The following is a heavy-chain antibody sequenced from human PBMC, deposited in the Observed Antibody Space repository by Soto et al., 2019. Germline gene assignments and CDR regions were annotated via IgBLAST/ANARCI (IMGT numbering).Heavy chain of an antibody. CDR3: ARVHSSSSVWGDYYGMDV. V-gene: IGHV3-74*01. CDR1: GFTFSSYW. Sequence: EVQLVESGGGLVQPGGSLRLSCAASGFTFSSYWMHWVRQAPGKGLVWVSRINSDGSSTSYADSVKGRFTISRDNAKNTLYLQMNSLRAEDTAVYYCARVHSSSSVWGDYYGMDVWGQGTTFTVSS. CDR2: INSDGSST. J-gene: IGHJ6*02. D-gene: IGHD6-6*01.